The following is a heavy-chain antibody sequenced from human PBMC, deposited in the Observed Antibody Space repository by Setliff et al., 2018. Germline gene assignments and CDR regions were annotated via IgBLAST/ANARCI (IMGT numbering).Heavy chain of an antibody. Sequence: SETLSLTCTVSGGSISSSSYYWGWIRQPPGKGLEWIGSIYYSGSTYYNPSLKSRVTISVDTSKNQFSLELSSVTAADTAVYYCARVGGYYYYYYGMDVWGQGTTVTVSS. CDR1: GGSISSSSYY. J-gene: IGHJ6*02. CDR2: IYYSGST. CDR3: ARVGGYYYYYYGMDV. V-gene: IGHV4-39*07.